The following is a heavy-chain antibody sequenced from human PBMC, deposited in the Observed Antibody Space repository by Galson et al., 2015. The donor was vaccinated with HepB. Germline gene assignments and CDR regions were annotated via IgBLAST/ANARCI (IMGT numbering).Heavy chain of an antibody. CDR1: RYIFTSYG. CDR2: ISAHNGNT. Sequence: SVKVSCKASRYIFTSYGISWVRQAPGQGLEWMGWISAHNGNTNYAQKLQGRVTMTTDTSTSTAYMELRSLRSDDTAVYYCARDRTFITMVRGVIESDYWGQGTLVTVSS. J-gene: IGHJ4*02. CDR3: ARDRTFITMVRGVIESDY. D-gene: IGHD3-10*01. V-gene: IGHV1-18*04.